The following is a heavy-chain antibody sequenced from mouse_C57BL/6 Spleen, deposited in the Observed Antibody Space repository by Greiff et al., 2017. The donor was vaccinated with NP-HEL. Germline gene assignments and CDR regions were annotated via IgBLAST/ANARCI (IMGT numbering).Heavy chain of an antibody. CDR2: ISSGGDYI. V-gene: IGHV5-9-1*02. J-gene: IGHJ2*01. CDR3: TRGIGGSSHYYFDY. D-gene: IGHD1-1*01. Sequence: VKLMESGEGLVKPGGSLKLSCAASGFTFSSYAMSWVRQTPEKRLEWVAYISSGGDYIYYADTVKGRLTISRDNARNTLYLQMSSLKSEDTAMYYCTRGIGGSSHYYFDYWGQGTTLTVSS. CDR1: GFTFSSYA.